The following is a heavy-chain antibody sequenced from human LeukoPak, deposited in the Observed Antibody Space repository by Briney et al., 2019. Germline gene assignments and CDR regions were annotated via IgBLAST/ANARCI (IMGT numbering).Heavy chain of an antibody. V-gene: IGHV4-59*01. D-gene: IGHD4-11*01. CDR1: GGSISSYY. CDR3: ARTVTLYYGMDV. Sequence: SETVSLTCIVSGGSISSYYWSWILQPPGKGLEWIGYIYYSGSTNYNPSLKSRVTISVDTSKNQFSLKLSSVTAADTAVYYCARTVTLYYGMDVWGQGTTVTVSS. J-gene: IGHJ6*02. CDR2: IYYSGST.